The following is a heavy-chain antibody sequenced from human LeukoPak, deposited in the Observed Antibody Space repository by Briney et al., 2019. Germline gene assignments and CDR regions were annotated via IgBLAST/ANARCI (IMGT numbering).Heavy chain of an antibody. CDR2: IRSDGSNK. Sequence: GESLRLSCAASGFTFSNYGMHWVRQAPGKGLEWVAFIRSDGSNKYYADSVKGRFTISRDSSKNTLYLQMNSLRAEDTAVYYCAKARYYYDSSGYSLFDCWSQGTLVTVSS. J-gene: IGHJ4*02. CDR3: AKARYYYDSSGYSLFDC. D-gene: IGHD3-22*01. V-gene: IGHV3-30*02. CDR1: GFTFSNYG.